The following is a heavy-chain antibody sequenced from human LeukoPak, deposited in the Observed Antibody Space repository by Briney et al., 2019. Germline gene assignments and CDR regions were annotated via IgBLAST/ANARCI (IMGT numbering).Heavy chain of an antibody. D-gene: IGHD4-17*01. J-gene: IGHJ5*02. CDR3: AKDPRTTVTPGWFDP. V-gene: IGHV1-18*01. Sequence: ASVKVSCTASGYTFTSYGISWVRQAPGQGLEWMGWISAYNGNTNYAQKLQGRVTMTTDTSTSTAYMELRSLRAEDTAVYYCAKDPRTTVTPGWFDPWGQGTLVTVSS. CDR1: GYTFTSYG. CDR2: ISAYNGNT.